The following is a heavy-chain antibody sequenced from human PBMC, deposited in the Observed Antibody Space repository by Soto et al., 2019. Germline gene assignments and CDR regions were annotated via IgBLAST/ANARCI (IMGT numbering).Heavy chain of an antibody. J-gene: IGHJ6*02. CDR1: GGSVSSGDYF. CDR2: IYYSGST. V-gene: IGHV4-61*08. CDR3: ARSPNYYYYGFDV. Sequence: ETLSLPCTVSGGSVSSGDYFWSWLRQSPGKRLEWIAYIYYSGSTNYNPSLKSRATISVDTSKSQVSLTLTSMTAADAAVYYCARSPNYYYYGFDVWGQGTTVTVSS. D-gene: IGHD3-10*01.